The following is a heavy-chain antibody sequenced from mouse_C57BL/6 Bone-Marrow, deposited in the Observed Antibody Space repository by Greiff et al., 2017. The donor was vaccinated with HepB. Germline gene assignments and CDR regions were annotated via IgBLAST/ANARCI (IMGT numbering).Heavy chain of an antibody. CDR3: ARSERPYYGYDWCAY. Sequence: QVQLKESGAELVMPGASVKLSCKASGYTFTSYWMHWVKQRPGQGLEWIGEIDPSDSYTNYNQKFKGKSTLTVDKSSSTAYMQLSSLTSEDSAVYYCARSERPYYGYDWCAYWGQGTLVTVSA. CDR2: IDPSDSYT. D-gene: IGHD2-9*01. J-gene: IGHJ3*01. CDR1: GYTFTSYW. V-gene: IGHV1-69*01.